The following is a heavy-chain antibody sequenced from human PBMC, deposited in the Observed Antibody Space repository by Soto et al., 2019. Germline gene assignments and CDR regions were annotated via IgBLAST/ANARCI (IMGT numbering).Heavy chain of an antibody. J-gene: IGHJ6*02. V-gene: IGHV1-18*01. CDR2: ISAYNGNT. D-gene: IGHD1-1*01. Sequence: QVQLVQSGAEVKKPGASVKVSCKASGYTFTSYGISWVRQAPGQGLEWMGWISAYNGNTNYAQKLQGRVTMTTDTATSTAYMELRSLRSDDTAVYYCAACAFWDGTTQYYYGMDVWGQGTTVTVSS. CDR3: AACAFWDGTTQYYYGMDV. CDR1: GYTFTSYG.